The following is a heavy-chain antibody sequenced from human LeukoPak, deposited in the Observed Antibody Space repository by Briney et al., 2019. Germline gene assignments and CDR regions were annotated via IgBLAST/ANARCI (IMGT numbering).Heavy chain of an antibody. J-gene: IGHJ4*02. V-gene: IGHV4-39*01. CDR3: ARRRVRGVIISLIDY. CDR2: IYYSGST. Sequence: SETLSLTCTVSGGSISSSSYYWGWIRQPPGKGLEWIGSIYYSGSTYYNPSLKSRVTISVDTSKNQFSLKPSSVTAADTAVYYCARRRVRGVIISLIDYWGQGTLVTVSS. D-gene: IGHD3-10*01. CDR1: GGSISSSSYY.